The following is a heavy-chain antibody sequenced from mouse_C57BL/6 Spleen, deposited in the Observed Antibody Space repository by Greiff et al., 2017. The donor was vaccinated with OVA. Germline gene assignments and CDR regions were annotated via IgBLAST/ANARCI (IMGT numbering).Heavy chain of an antibody. Sequence: EVQLQQSGPELVKPGASVKISCKASGYTFTDYYMNWVKQSHGKSLEWIGDINPNNGGTSYNQKFKGKATLTVDKSSSTAYMELRSLTSEDSAVYYCARLDSSLFGYWGQGTTLTVSS. J-gene: IGHJ2*01. CDR3: ARLDSSLFGY. V-gene: IGHV1-26*01. CDR1: GYTFTDYY. D-gene: IGHD1-1*01. CDR2: INPNNGGT.